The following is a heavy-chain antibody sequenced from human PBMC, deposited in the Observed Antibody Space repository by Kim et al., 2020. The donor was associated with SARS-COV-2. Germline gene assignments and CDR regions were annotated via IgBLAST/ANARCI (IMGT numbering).Heavy chain of an antibody. V-gene: IGHV4-30-2*01. J-gene: IGHJ6*02. Sequence: TPSLKSRVTISVDRAKNQFSLKLCSVTAADTAVYYCARGYGSGSPYGMDVWGQGTTVTVSS. D-gene: IGHD3-10*01. CDR3: ARGYGSGSPYGMDV.